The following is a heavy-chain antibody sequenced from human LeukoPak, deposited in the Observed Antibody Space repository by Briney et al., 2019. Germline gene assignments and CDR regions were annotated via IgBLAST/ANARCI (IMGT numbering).Heavy chain of an antibody. CDR2: INPNSGGT. J-gene: IGHJ5*02. CDR3: ARVKGYCSGGSCYSDWFDP. V-gene: IGHV1-2*02. Sequence: GASVKVSCKASGYTFTGYYMHWVRQAPGQGLEWMGWINPNSGGTNYAQKFQGRVTMTSDTSISTAYMELSRLRSDDTAVYYCARVKGYCSGGSCYSDWFDPWGQGTLVTVSS. CDR1: GYTFTGYY. D-gene: IGHD2-15*01.